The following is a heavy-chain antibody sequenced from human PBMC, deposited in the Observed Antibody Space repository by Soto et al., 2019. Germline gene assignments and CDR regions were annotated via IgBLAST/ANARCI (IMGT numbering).Heavy chain of an antibody. D-gene: IGHD2-15*01. V-gene: IGHV1-69*01. CDR1: GGTFSSYA. CDR3: ASNIVVVVAATPPYYYGMDV. J-gene: IGHJ6*02. Sequence: QVQLVQSGAEVKKPGSSVKVSCKASGGTFSSYAISWVRQAPGQGLEWMGGIIPIFGTANYAQKFQGRVTITADESTSTAYMELSSLRSEDTAVYYCASNIVVVVAATPPYYYGMDVWGQGTTVTVSS. CDR2: IIPIFGTA.